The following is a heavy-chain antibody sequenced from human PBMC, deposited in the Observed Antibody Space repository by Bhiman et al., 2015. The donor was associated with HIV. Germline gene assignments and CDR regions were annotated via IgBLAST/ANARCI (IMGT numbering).Heavy chain of an antibody. CDR2: IKQDGSEK. CDR3: ARDPNSGTTP. J-gene: IGHJ3*01. D-gene: IGHD1-7*01. CDR1: GFTFSNYW. Sequence: EVQLVESGGGLVQPGGSLRLSCVASGFTFSNYWMSWVRQAPGKGLEWVAXIKQDGSEKYYVDSVKGRFTISRDNAKNSLSLQMNNLRAEDTAVYYCARDPNSGTTPWGQGTMVTVSS. V-gene: IGHV3-7*01.